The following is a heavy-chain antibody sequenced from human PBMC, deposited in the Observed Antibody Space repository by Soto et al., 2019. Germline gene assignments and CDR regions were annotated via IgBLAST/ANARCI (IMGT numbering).Heavy chain of an antibody. V-gene: IGHV4-59*01. CDR2: IYYSGST. CDR1: GGSISSYY. CDR3: ARDGRRYSNYGGWFDP. Sequence: SSETLSLTCTVSGGSISSYYWSWIRQPPGKGLEWIGYIYYSGSTNYNPSLKSRVTISVDTSKNQFSLKLSSVTAADTAVYYCARDGRRYSNYGGWFDPWGQGTLVTVSS. J-gene: IGHJ5*02. D-gene: IGHD4-4*01.